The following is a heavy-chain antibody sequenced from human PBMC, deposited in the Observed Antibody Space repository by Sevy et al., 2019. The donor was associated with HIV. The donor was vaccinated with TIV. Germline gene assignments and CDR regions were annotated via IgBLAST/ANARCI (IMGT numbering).Heavy chain of an antibody. CDR3: ARATLRAVAGTFDY. CDR1: GDSVSSNSAA. D-gene: IGHD6-19*01. CDR2: TYYRSKWYN. J-gene: IGHJ4*02. Sequence: SQTLSLTCVISGDSVSSNSAAWNWIRQSPSRGLEWLGRTYYRSKWYNDYAVSVKSRITINPDTSKNQFSLQLNSVTPEDTAVYYCARATLRAVAGTFDYWGQGTLVTVSS. V-gene: IGHV6-1*01.